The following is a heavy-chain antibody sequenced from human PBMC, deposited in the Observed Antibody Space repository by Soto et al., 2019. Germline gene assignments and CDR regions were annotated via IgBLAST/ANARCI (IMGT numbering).Heavy chain of an antibody. Sequence: QVQLVQSGVELKKPGASVRVSCKASGYTFTNYGISWVRQAPGQGLEWVGWMSPNNGNTHYAPKLQGRVTMTRDTHTNTAYLDLRSLRSDDTAVYYCARVQSSGHDYWGQGTLVTVSS. CDR1: GYTFTNYG. V-gene: IGHV1-18*04. CDR2: MSPNNGNT. CDR3: ARVQSSGHDY. D-gene: IGHD6-19*01. J-gene: IGHJ4*02.